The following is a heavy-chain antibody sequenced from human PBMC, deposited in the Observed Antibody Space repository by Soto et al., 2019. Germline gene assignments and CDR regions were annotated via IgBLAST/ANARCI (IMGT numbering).Heavy chain of an antibody. D-gene: IGHD5-12*01. CDR3: ARHKGRGYDWEFDI. J-gene: IGHJ3*02. V-gene: IGHV4-59*08. CDR2: ISYSGST. CDR1: GGSISSSY. Sequence: SETLSLTCTVSGGSISSSYWSWIRQPPGRGLEWIAYISYSGSTNFNPSLKSRVTVSIDTSKSQFSLRLNSVTAADTALYYCARHKGRGYDWEFDIWGQGTRVNVSS.